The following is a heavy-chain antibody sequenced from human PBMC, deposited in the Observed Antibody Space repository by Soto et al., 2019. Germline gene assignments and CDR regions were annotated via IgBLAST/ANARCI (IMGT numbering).Heavy chain of an antibody. CDR1: GGTFSSYA. J-gene: IGHJ6*02. V-gene: IGHV1-69*13. CDR2: IIPIFGTA. CDR3: ANGPYCGGDFYSRGDYYYGMDV. Sequence: SVKVSCKASGGTFSSYAISWVRQAPGQGLEWMGGIIPIFGTANYAQKFQGRVTITADESTSTAYMELSSLRSEDTAVYYCANGPYCGGDFYSRGDYYYGMDVWGQGTTVTVS. D-gene: IGHD2-21*02.